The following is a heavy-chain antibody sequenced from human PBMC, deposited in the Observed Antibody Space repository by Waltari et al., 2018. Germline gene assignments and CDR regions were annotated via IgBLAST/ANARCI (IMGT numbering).Heavy chain of an antibody. Sequence: QVQLQQWGAGLLKPSETLSVTCEVFDYSFSIYYWVWIRQSPGTGLEWIGEINRIGSTNYNPSLKGRVTISLDMSKKQVSLRVTSVTAADTAVYYCAREYSSFEPIFDYWGRGTLVTVSS. CDR1: DYSFSIYY. D-gene: IGHD5-12*01. J-gene: IGHJ4*02. CDR3: AREYSSFEPIFDY. CDR2: INRIGST. V-gene: IGHV4-34*02.